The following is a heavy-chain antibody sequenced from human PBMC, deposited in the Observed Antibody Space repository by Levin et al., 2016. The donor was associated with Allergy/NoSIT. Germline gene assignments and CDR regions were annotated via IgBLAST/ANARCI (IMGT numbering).Heavy chain of an antibody. D-gene: IGHD6-6*01. J-gene: IGHJ4*02. Sequence: GGSLRLSCSASGFIFSSYAMHWVRQAPGKGLEYVSAISSNGGNTYYADSVKGRFTISRDNSKNTLFLQMSSLRVEDTAVYYCAPPAYSSSSIPLFDYWGQGTLVTVSS. CDR2: ISSNGGNT. CDR1: GFIFSSYA. CDR3: APPAYSSSSIPLFDY. V-gene: IGHV3-64D*06.